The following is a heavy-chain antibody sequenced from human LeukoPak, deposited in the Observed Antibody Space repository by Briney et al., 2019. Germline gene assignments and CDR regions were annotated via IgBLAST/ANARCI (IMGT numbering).Heavy chain of an antibody. Sequence: GWLRLSSAASGFTFIGHGIHWVRQAAPGGRVGLAYIRNDGGNIHYVDSVEGGCTISSDNSKTKLSLHIISLRVHDTPVYYCSKVLYNGWGPFVPWGRGTVV. CDR3: SKVLYNGWGPFVP. V-gene: IGHV3-30*02. D-gene: IGHD5-12*01. CDR2: IRNDGGNI. CDR1: GFTFIGHG. J-gene: IGHJ5*02.